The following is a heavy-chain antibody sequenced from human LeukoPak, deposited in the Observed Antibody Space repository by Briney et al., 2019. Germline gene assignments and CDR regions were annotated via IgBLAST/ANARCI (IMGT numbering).Heavy chain of an antibody. CDR3: ASHQYYYDSSGYQDAFDI. CDR1: GGSISRGGYS. CDR2: IYHSGST. V-gene: IGHV4-30-2*01. D-gene: IGHD3-22*01. Sequence: PSETLSLTCAVSGGSISRGGYSWSWIRQPPGKGLEWIGYIYHSGSTYYNPSLKSRVTISVDRSKNQFSLKLSSVTAADTAVYYCASHQYYYDSSGYQDAFDIWGQGTIVTVSS. J-gene: IGHJ3*02.